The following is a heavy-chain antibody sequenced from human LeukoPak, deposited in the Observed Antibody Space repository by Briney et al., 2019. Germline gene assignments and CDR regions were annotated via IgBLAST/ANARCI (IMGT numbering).Heavy chain of an antibody. CDR1: GGSISSYY. V-gene: IGHV4-59*01. CDR2: IYYSGST. J-gene: IGHJ4*02. Sequence: SETLSLTCTVSGGSISSYYWSWIRQPPGKGLEWIGYIYYSGSTNYNPSLKSRVTISVDTSKNQFSLKLSSVTAADTAVYYCAREQGIYYYDSSGFDYWGQGTLFTVSS. D-gene: IGHD3-22*01. CDR3: AREQGIYYYDSSGFDY.